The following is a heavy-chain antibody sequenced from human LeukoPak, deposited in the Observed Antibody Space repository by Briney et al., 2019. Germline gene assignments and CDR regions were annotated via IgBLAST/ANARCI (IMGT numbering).Heavy chain of an antibody. CDR3: AKWGHYDSLDY. J-gene: IGHJ4*02. V-gene: IGHV3-23*01. CDR2: ISGSGEST. Sequence: PGGSLRLSCVASGFTFSSYAMSRVRQAPGKGLEWVSAISGSGESTYHADSVKGRFTISRDKSKNTLYLQMNSLRAEDTAVYYCAKWGHYDSLDYWGQGTLVTVSS. CDR1: GFTFSSYA. D-gene: IGHD3-22*01.